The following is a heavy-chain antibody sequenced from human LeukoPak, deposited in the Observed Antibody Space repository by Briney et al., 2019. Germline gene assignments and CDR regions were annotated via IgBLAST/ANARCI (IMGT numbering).Heavy chain of an antibody. Sequence: GGSLRLSCAASGFTFSSYAMSWVRQAPGKGLEWVSYISSSSSTIYYADSVKGRFTISRDNAKNSLYLQMNSLRAEDTAVYYCARDSEWELLRYYGMDVWGQGTTVTVSS. D-gene: IGHD1-26*01. CDR2: ISSSSSTI. J-gene: IGHJ6*02. V-gene: IGHV3-48*04. CDR3: ARDSEWELLRYYGMDV. CDR1: GFTFSSYA.